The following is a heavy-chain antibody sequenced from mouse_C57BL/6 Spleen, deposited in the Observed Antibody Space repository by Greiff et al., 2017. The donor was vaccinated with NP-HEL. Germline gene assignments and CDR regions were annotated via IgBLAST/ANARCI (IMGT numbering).Heavy chain of an antibody. J-gene: IGHJ2*01. CDR1: GFTFTDYY. CDR2: IRHRASGYTT. CDR3: ARSGYYDYDYFDD. D-gene: IGHD2-4*01. V-gene: IGHV7-3*01. Sequence: EVKLMESGGGLVQPGGSLSLSCAASGFTFTDYYMSWVRQPPGKALEWLGFIRHRASGYTTEYSASVKGRFTISRDNSQSILYLQMNALRAEDSATYYCARSGYYDYDYFDDWGKGTTLTVSS.